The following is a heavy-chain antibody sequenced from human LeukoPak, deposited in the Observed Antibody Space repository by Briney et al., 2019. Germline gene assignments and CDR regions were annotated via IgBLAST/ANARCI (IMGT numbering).Heavy chain of an antibody. V-gene: IGHV4-39*01. CDR1: GGFIGSTTCY. Sequence: SETLSLTCTVSGGFIGSTTCYWGWIRQPPGKGLEWIASIYYSGNTYYNASVESRVTISIDTSKNQFSLKLNSMSATDTAVYFCARQPVVNRGAVASNFDSWGQGTLVTVS. D-gene: IGHD6-19*01. J-gene: IGHJ4*02. CDR2: IYYSGNT. CDR3: ARQPVVNRGAVASNFDS.